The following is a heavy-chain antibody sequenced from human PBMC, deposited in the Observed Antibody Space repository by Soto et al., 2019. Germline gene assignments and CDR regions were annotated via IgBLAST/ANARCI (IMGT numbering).Heavy chain of an antibody. V-gene: IGHV3-30*18. J-gene: IGHJ5*02. CDR3: AKDPRRGIQEVVPGSLFDP. D-gene: IGHD3-10*01. CDR2: ISYDGSNK. Sequence: GRSMKLSCAASGFTFSSYGMHWVRQAPGKGLEWVAVISYDGSNKYYADSVKGRFTISRDNSKNTLYLQMNSLRAEDTAVYYCAKDPRRGIQEVVPGSLFDPWGQGTPVTVS. CDR1: GFTFSSYG.